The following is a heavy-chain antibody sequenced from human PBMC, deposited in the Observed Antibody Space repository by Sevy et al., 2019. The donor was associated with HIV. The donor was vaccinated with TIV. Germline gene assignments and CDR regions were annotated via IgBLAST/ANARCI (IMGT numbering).Heavy chain of an antibody. J-gene: IGHJ4*02. CDR3: VRGAQNILTGYLLFDY. CDR2: ISYDGSNK. CDR1: GFTFSSYA. V-gene: IGHV3-30-3*01. Sequence: GGSLRLSCAASGFTFSSYAMHWVRQAPGKGLEWVAVISYDGSNKYYADSVKGRFTISRDNSKNTLYLQMNSLRAEDTAVYYCVRGAQNILTGYLLFDYWGQGTLVTVSS. D-gene: IGHD3-9*01.